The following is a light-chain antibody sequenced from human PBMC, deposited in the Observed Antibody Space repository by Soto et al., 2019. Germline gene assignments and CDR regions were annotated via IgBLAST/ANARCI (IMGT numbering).Light chain of an antibody. CDR1: SGSDSTSYY. CDR2: STN. CDR3: VLYMGSGASWV. J-gene: IGLJ3*02. V-gene: IGLV8-61*01. Sequence: QAVVTQEPSFSVSPGGTVRLTCGLSSGSDSTSYYPSWYQQTPGQAPRTLIYSTNTRSSGVPDRFSGSILGNKAALTITGAHADDESDYYCVLYMGSGASWVFGGGTKVTVL.